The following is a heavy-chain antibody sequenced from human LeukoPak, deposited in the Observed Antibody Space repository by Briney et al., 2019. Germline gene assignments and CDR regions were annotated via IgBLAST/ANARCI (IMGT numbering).Heavy chain of an antibody. D-gene: IGHD6-6*01. CDR1: GYTFTSYG. Sequence: SVKVSCKASGYTFTSYGISWVRQAPGQGLEWMGRIIPIFGTANYAQKFQGRVTITTDESTSTAYMELSSLRSEDTAVYYCARGSRYYFDYWGQGTLVTVSS. V-gene: IGHV1-69*05. J-gene: IGHJ4*02. CDR2: IIPIFGTA. CDR3: ARGSRYYFDY.